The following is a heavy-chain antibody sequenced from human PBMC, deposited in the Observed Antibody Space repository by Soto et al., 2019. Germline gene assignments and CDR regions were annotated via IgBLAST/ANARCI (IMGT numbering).Heavy chain of an antibody. CDR1: GFTFSDYY. V-gene: IGHV3-11*01. D-gene: IGHD2-2*01. Sequence: QVLLVESGGGLVKPGGSLRLSGAASGFTFSDYYMSWIRQAPGMGLAWVSYISGSGNSIYYADSVKGRFTISRDNAKNSLYLQMNSLRVEDTAVYYCATFSTQFDRWGQGNLVTVSS. CDR2: ISGSGNSI. J-gene: IGHJ5*02. CDR3: ATFSTQFDR.